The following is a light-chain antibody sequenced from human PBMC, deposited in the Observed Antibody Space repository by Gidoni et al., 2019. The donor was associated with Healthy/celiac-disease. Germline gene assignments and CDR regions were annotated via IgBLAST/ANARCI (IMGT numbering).Light chain of an antibody. CDR3: QSYDSSNVV. CDR2: EDN. Sequence: FILPQPQSVSSSPGQTVTISGNGSRGSIASNYVQWYQQRPGSAPTTVIYEDNQRPSGVPDRFSGSIDSSSNSASLTISGLKTEDEADYYCQSYDSSNVVFGGGTKLTVL. J-gene: IGLJ2*01. V-gene: IGLV6-57*02. CDR1: RGSIASNY.